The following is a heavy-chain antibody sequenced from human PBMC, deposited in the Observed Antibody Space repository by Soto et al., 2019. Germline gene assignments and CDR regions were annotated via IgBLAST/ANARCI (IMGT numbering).Heavy chain of an antibody. Sequence: GGSLRLSCAASGFTFSSYSMNWVRQAPGKGLEWVSYISSSSSTIYYADSVKGRFTISRDNAKNSLYLQMNSLRDEDTAVYYCAREWGYNYYYYGMDVWGQGTTVTVSS. D-gene: IGHD5-18*01. J-gene: IGHJ6*02. V-gene: IGHV3-48*02. CDR2: ISSSSSTI. CDR3: AREWGYNYYYYGMDV. CDR1: GFTFSSYS.